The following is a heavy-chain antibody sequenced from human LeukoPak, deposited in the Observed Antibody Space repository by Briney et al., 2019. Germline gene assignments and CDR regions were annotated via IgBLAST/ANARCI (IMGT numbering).Heavy chain of an antibody. V-gene: IGHV4-38-2*02. D-gene: IGHD6-13*01. J-gene: IGHJ4*02. Sequence: SETLSLTCTVSGYSISSGYYWGWIRQPPGKGLEWIGSIYHSGSTYYNPSLKSRVTISVDTSKNQFSLKLSPVTAADTAVYYCASGSSSWSPRGRYYFDYWGQGTLVTVSS. CDR1: GYSISSGYY. CDR2: IYHSGST. CDR3: ASGSSSWSPRGRYYFDY.